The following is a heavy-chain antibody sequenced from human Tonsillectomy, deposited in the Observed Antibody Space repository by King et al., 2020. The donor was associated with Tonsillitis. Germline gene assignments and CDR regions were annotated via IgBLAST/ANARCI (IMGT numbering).Heavy chain of an antibody. CDR2: IYYSGST. J-gene: IGHJ4*02. D-gene: IGHD5-24*01. CDR1: GGSISSSSYY. CDR3: ARDGYNSDYFDY. V-gene: IGHV4-39*02. Sequence: QLQESGPGLVKPSETLSLTCTVSGGSISSSSYYWGWIRQPPGKGLEWIGSIYYSGSTYYNPSLKSRVTISVDTSKNQFSLKLSSVTAADTAVYYCARDGYNSDYFDYWGQGTLVTVSS.